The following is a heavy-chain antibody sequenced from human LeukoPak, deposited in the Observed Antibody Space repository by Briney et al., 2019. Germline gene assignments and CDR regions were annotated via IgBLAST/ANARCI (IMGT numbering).Heavy chain of an antibody. CDR1: GGSICSYY. CDR3: ARLTYGSGSYYKPKFDY. J-gene: IGHJ4*02. Sequence: SETLSLTCTVSGGSICSYYWSWIRQPPGKGLEWIGYTYYSGSTNYNPSLKRPVTISVDTSKTQFSLKLSSVTAADTAVYYCARLTYGSGSYYKPKFDYWGQGTLVTVSS. D-gene: IGHD3-10*01. CDR2: TYYSGST. V-gene: IGHV4-59*01.